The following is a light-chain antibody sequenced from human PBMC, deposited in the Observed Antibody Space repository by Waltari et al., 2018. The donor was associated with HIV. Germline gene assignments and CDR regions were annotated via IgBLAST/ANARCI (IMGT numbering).Light chain of an antibody. CDR1: SGHSSYV. CDR3: QTWGTGIVV. J-gene: IGLJ2*01. Sequence: QLVLTQSPSASASLGASVKLTCTLSSGHSSYVFAWHQQQTKKGPRYLMKLNSDGSHFKGDGIPDRFAGSSPGAERYLTIAGCRSGDEAECYCQTWGTGIVVVGGGTKRTVL. V-gene: IGLV4-69*01. CDR2: LNSDGSH.